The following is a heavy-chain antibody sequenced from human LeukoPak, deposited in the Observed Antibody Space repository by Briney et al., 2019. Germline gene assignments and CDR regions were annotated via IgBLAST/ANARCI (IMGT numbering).Heavy chain of an antibody. V-gene: IGHV4-59*01. Sequence: ASETLSLTCTVSGGSISTYYWSWIRQPLGKGLEWIGYIYYSGSSNYSPSLKSRVTISVDTSKNQFSLKLSSVTAADTAVYYCARAVQLERPPPLIGYYYMDVWGKGTTVTVSS. D-gene: IGHD1-1*01. CDR1: GGSISTYY. J-gene: IGHJ6*03. CDR3: ARAVQLERPPPLIGYYYMDV. CDR2: IYYSGSS.